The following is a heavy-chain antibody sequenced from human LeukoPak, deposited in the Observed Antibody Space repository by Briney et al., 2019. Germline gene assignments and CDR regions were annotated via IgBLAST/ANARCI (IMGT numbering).Heavy chain of an antibody. CDR3: ARVNSSSRRWFDP. CDR1: GGSISSTSYY. J-gene: IGHJ5*02. Sequence: SETLSLTCTVSGGSISSTSYYWGWIRQPPGKGLEWIGSIYYSWDTYYNPSLKSRVTISVDKSKNQFSLKLSSVTAADTAVYYCARVNSSSRRWFDPWGQGTLVTVSS. D-gene: IGHD6-13*01. V-gene: IGHV4-39*07. CDR2: IYYSWDT.